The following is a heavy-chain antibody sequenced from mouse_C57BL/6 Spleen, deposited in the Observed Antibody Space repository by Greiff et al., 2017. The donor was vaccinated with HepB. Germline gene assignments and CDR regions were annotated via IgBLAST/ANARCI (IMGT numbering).Heavy chain of an antibody. Sequence: EVQLQQSGPELVKPGASVKISCKASGYTFTDYYMNWVKQSHGKSLEWIGDINPNNGGTSYNQKFKGKATLTVDKSSSTAYMELRSLTSEDSAVYYCARLGVTRYYAMDYWGQGTSVTVSS. J-gene: IGHJ4*01. CDR3: ARLGVTRYYAMDY. V-gene: IGHV1-26*01. CDR2: INPNNGGT. D-gene: IGHD2-2*01. CDR1: GYTFTDYY.